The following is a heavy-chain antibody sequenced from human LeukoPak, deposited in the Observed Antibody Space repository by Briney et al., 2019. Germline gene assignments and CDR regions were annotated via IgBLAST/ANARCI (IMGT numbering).Heavy chain of an antibody. CDR1: GGSISGYY. J-gene: IGHJ4*02. Sequence: PSETLSLTCTVSGGSISGYYWNWIRQSPEKGLEWIGYIYHSGTINFNPSLKSRVTISVDTSKNQFSLKLSSVTAADTAVYYCAHCSFYGGNSYYFDYWGQGTLVTVSS. CDR2: IYHSGTI. V-gene: IGHV4-59*01. CDR3: AHCSFYGGNSYYFDY. D-gene: IGHD4-23*01.